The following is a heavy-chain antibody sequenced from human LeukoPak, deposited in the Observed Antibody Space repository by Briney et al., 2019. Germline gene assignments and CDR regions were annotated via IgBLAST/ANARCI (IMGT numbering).Heavy chain of an antibody. J-gene: IGHJ6*03. CDR1: GFTFSSYA. Sequence: GGSLRLSCAASGFTFSSYAMSWVRQAPGKGLEWVSAISGSGGSTYYADSVKGRFTISRDNSKNTRYLQMNSLRAEDTAVYYCAKVGTTVTLRPYYYYMDVWGKGTTVTVSS. D-gene: IGHD4-11*01. CDR3: AKVGTTVTLRPYYYYMDV. V-gene: IGHV3-23*01. CDR2: ISGSGGST.